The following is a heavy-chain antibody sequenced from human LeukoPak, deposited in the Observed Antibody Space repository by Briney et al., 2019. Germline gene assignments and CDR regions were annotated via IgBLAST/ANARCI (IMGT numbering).Heavy chain of an antibody. CDR2: IYYSGST. CDR3: ARTSSWRGNAFDI. D-gene: IGHD6-13*01. CDR1: GGSISSGGYY. Sequence: SETLSLTCTVSGGSISSGGYYWSWIRQHPGKGLEWIGYIYYSGSTYYNPSLKSRVTISVDTSKNQFSLKLSSVTAADTAVYYCARTSSWRGNAFDIWGQGTMVTVSS. V-gene: IGHV4-31*03. J-gene: IGHJ3*02.